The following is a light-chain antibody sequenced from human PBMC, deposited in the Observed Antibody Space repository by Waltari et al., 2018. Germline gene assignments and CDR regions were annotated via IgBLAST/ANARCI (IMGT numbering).Light chain of an antibody. J-gene: IGKJ4*01. CDR3: QQYANLPIT. V-gene: IGKV1-33*01. CDR1: QDNRKN. Sequence: DIQMTQSPSSLSASVGDRVTITCQASQDNRKNLNWFQQKPGKAPQVLIFDASNSQAAVPSRFSGSGSRTDFAFTISSLQPEDISTYYCQQYANLPITFGGGTRVEIK. CDR2: DAS.